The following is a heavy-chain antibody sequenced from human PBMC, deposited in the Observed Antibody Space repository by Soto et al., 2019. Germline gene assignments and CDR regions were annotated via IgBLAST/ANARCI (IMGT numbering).Heavy chain of an antibody. D-gene: IGHD1-20*01. CDR3: ATELSDNPARPFDS. J-gene: IGHJ4*02. CDR2: IIPIFGTP. CDR1: GVTFSSET. V-gene: IGHV1-69*01. Sequence: QVQLVQSGAEVKKPGSSVKVSCKASGVTFSSETIGWVRQAPGQGLEWMGGIIPIFGTPDYAQRFQGRVTITADESTTTVYMELSSLRSDDTAVYYCATELSDNPARPFDSWGQGTLVTVSS.